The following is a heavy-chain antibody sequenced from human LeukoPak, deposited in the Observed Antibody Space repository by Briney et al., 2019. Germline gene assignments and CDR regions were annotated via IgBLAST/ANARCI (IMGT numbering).Heavy chain of an antibody. CDR1: GGSISSGGYY. D-gene: IGHD6-6*01. CDR3: AREALGRGWFDP. CDR2: IYYSGST. J-gene: IGHJ5*02. Sequence: KPSQTLSLTCTVSGGSISSGGYYWSWIRQHPGKGLEWIGYIYYSGSTYYNPSLKSRVTISVDTPKNQFSLKLSSVTAADTAVYYCAREALGRGWFDPWGQGTLVTVSS. V-gene: IGHV4-31*03.